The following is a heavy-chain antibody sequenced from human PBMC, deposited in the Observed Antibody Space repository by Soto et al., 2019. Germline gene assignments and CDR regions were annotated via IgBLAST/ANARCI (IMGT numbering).Heavy chain of an antibody. Sequence: QVQLVQSGAEVKKPGASVKVSCKASGYTFTGYYMHWVRQAPGQGLERMGWINPNSGGTNYAQKFQGWVTMTRDTSISTAYMELSRLRSDDTAVYYCARGKVLGRSTYYYYGMDVWGQGTTVTVSS. CDR2: INPNSGGT. CDR1: GYTFTGYY. CDR3: ARGKVLGRSTYYYYGMDV. D-gene: IGHD3-16*01. J-gene: IGHJ6*02. V-gene: IGHV1-2*04.